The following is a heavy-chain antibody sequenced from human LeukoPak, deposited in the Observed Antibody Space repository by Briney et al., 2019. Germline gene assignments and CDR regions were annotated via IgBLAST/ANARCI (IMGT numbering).Heavy chain of an antibody. CDR1: GYTFTGYC. V-gene: IGHV1-2*04. Sequence: ASVKVSCKASGYTFTGYCMHWVRQAPGQGLEWMGWINPNSGGTNYAQKFQGWVTMTRDTSISTAYMELSRLRSDDTAVYYCARTYPLYYDILTGYWAEYYFDYWGQGTLVTVSS. CDR2: INPNSGGT. CDR3: ARTYPLYYDILTGYWAEYYFDY. J-gene: IGHJ4*02. D-gene: IGHD3-9*01.